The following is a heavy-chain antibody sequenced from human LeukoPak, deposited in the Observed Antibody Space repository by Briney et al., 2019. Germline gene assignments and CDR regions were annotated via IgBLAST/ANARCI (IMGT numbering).Heavy chain of an antibody. Sequence: SGTLSLTCAVSGGAISNSNWWSWVRQPPGKGLEWIGEIYHSGRDNYNPSLKSRVTISIGTSNNQFSLKLYSVTAADTAVYYCARHPSSSGLYYFDYWGQGTLVTVSS. CDR1: GGAISNSNW. J-gene: IGHJ4*02. CDR3: ARHPSSSGLYYFDY. CDR2: IYHSGRD. V-gene: IGHV4-4*02. D-gene: IGHD6-19*01.